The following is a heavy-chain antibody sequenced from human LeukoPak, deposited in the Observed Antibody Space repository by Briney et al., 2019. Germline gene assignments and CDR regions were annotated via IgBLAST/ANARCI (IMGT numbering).Heavy chain of an antibody. CDR2: FDPEDGET. V-gene: IGHV1-24*01. J-gene: IGHJ4*02. Sequence: GASVKVSCKVSGYTLTELSMHWVRQAPGKGLEWMGGFDPEDGETICAQKFQGRVTMTEDTSTDTAYMELSSLRSEDTAVYYCATGIQPNDWLLLPPSAGYFDYWGQGTLVTVSS. CDR3: ATGIQPNDWLLLPPSAGYFDY. CDR1: GYTLTELS. D-gene: IGHD3-9*01.